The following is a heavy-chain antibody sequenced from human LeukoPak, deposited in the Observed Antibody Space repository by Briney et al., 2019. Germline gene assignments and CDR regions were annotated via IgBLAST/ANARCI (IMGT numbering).Heavy chain of an antibody. V-gene: IGHV1-69*13. D-gene: IGHD3-10*01. CDR1: GGTFSTYA. CDR3: ARLPFGSVRYGPL. Sequence: ASVKVSCKTSGGTFSTYAISWVRQAPGQGLEWMGGIIPVFGTADYAQKFLGRVTINADESTGTAYMELSSLRSEDTAVYYCARLPFGSVRYGPLWGQGTLVTVSS. J-gene: IGHJ4*02. CDR2: IIPVFGTA.